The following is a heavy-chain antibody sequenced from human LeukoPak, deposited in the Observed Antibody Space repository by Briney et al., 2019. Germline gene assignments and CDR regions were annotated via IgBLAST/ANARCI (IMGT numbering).Heavy chain of an antibody. V-gene: IGHV3-13*05. CDR3: ARGFGWFGEVSDAFDI. J-gene: IGHJ3*02. D-gene: IGHD3-10*01. CDR1: GFTFSSYD. CDR2: IGTAGDP. Sequence: GGSLRLSCAASGFTFSSYDMHWVRQATGKGLECVSAIGTAGDPYYPGSVKGRFTISRENAKNSLYLQMNSLRAGDTAVYYCARGFGWFGEVSDAFDIWGQGTMVTVSS.